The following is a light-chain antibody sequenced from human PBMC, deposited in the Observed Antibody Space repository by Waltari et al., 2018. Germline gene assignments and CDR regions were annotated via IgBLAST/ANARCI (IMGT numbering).Light chain of an antibody. CDR3: VLYMGSGISV. J-gene: IGLJ3*02. V-gene: IGLV8-61*01. CDR2: STN. Sequence: QTVVTQEPSFSVSPGGTVTLTCGLSSGSVSTSYYPSWYQQTPGQAPRTLIYSTNTRSSGVPDRFSGSILGNKAALTSTVAQADDESDYDCVLYMGSGISVFGGGTKLTVL. CDR1: SGSVSTSYY.